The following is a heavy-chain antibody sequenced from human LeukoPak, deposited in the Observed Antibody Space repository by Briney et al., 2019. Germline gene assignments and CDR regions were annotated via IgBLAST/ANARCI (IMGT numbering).Heavy chain of an antibody. V-gene: IGHV3-11*01. D-gene: IGHD2-15*01. CDR3: ARERRGYCSGGSCYGYYYYGMDV. Sequence: PGGSLRLSCVASRFTFSDYYMSWIRQAPGKGLEWVSYISSSGSTIYYADSVKGRFTISRDNAKNSLYLQMNSLRAEDTAVYYCARERRGYCSGGSCYGYYYYGMDVWGQGTTVTVSS. CDR1: RFTFSDYY. CDR2: ISSSGSTI. J-gene: IGHJ6*02.